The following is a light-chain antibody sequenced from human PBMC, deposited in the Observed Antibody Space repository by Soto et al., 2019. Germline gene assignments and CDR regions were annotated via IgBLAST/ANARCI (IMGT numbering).Light chain of an antibody. Sequence: QSALTQPASVSGSPGQSITISCTGASSDVGGYNYVSWYQQHPGRAPKLMLYEVSKRPSGVSNRFSGSKSGNTASLTISGLQADDEAEYYCDSRTSSGSSVFGGGTQLTVL. V-gene: IGLV2-14*01. J-gene: IGLJ7*01. CDR2: EVS. CDR1: SSDVGGYNY. CDR3: DSRTSSGSSV.